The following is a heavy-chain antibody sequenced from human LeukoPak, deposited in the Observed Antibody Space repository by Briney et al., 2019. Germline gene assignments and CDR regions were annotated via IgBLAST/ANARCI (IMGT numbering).Heavy chain of an antibody. D-gene: IGHD3-22*01. CDR2: IKQDGSEK. V-gene: IGHV3-7*01. CDR1: GFTFSSYW. CDR3: ARESITMIVVVNDAFDI. Sequence: GGSLRLSCAASGFTFSSYWMSWVRQAPGKGLGWVANIKQDGSEKYYVDSVKGRFTISRDNAKNSLYLQLNSLRAEDTAVYYCARESITMIVVVNDAFDIWGQGTMVTVSS. J-gene: IGHJ3*02.